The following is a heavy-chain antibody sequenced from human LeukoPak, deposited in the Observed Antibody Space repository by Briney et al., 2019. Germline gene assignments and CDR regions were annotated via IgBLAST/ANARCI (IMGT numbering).Heavy chain of an antibody. D-gene: IGHD2-2*01. CDR1: GDSVSSNSVT. CDR3: ARRLSQYDCFDP. CDR2: TYYRSTWYN. V-gene: IGHV6-1*01. Sequence: SQTLSLTCAISGDSVSSNSVTWNWIRQSPSRGLEWLGRTYYRSTWYNDYAVSVRGRITVNPDTSKNQFSLHLNSVTPEGTAVYYCARRLSQYDCFDPWGQGILVTVSS. J-gene: IGHJ5*02.